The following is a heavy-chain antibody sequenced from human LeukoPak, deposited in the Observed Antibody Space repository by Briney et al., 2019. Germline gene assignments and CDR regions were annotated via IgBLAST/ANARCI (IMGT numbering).Heavy chain of an antibody. J-gene: IGHJ4*02. D-gene: IGHD1-14*01. CDR3: AREWEPGVDY. V-gene: IGHV1-2*02. CDR1: GYTFTGYY. CDR2: INPNSGGT. Sequence: ASVKVSCKASGYTFTGYYMHWVRQAPGQGLEWMGWINPNSGGTNYAQKFQGRVTMTRDTSTSTVYMELSSLRSEDTAVYYCAREWEPGVDYWGQGTLVTVSS.